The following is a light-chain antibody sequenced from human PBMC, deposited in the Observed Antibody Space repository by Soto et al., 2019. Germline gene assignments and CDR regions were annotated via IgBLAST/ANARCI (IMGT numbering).Light chain of an antibody. Sequence: QSVLTQQPSVSEAPRQRVTISCSGSSSNIGNNAVNWYQQLPGQAPKIVIYYDNLLTSGVSDRFSGSKSGISASLAISDLQSDDEADYYCASWDDSLNAYVFGPGTKVTVL. V-gene: IGLV1-36*01. CDR3: ASWDDSLNAYV. CDR2: YDN. J-gene: IGLJ1*01. CDR1: SSNIGNNA.